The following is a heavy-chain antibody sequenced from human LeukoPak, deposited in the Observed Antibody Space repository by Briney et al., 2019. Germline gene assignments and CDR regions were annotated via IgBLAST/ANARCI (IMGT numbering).Heavy chain of an antibody. J-gene: IGHJ6*03. D-gene: IGHD1-26*01. Sequence: PGGSLGLSCAASEFSFGSYAMSWVRQAPGKGLQWVSGISGSGDSTYYADSVNGRFTISRDNSKNTLYLQMISLRAEDTAVYYCAKGGGSYFRRVTYYYYYMDVWGKGTTVTVSS. CDR2: ISGSGDST. CDR3: AKGGGSYFRRVTYYYYYMDV. V-gene: IGHV3-23*01. CDR1: EFSFGSYA.